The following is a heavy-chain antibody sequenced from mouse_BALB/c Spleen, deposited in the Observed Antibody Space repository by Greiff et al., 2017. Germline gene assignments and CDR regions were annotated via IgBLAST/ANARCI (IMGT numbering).Heavy chain of an antibody. Sequence: VQRVESGAELVRPGASVKMSCTASGFTFTSYTMHWVKQKPGQGLEWIGYINPGSGYTNDTQKFKDKTTLTADKSSSTAYMQLSSLTSEDTAVYYRPSSEGGYYFDDWGEGTTVTVSS. V-gene: IGHV1S26*01. CDR1: GFTFTSYT. J-gene: IGHJ1*01. CDR3: PSSEGGYYFDD. CDR2: INPGSGYT. D-gene: IGHD3-2*02.